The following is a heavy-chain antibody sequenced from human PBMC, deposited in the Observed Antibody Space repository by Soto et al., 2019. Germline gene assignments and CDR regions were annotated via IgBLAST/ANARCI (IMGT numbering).Heavy chain of an antibody. CDR1: GFTFSAYD. CDR2: IGTKADP. Sequence: GGSLRLSCAASGFTFSAYDMFWVRQGTGKGLEWVSAIGTKADPFYPDSVKGRFTISRENAKNSLYLQMNSLRAGDTAVYYCARSPSGSFPSGNAFDLWGQGTMVTVSS. J-gene: IGHJ3*01. CDR3: ARSPSGSFPSGNAFDL. D-gene: IGHD1-26*01. V-gene: IGHV3-13*05.